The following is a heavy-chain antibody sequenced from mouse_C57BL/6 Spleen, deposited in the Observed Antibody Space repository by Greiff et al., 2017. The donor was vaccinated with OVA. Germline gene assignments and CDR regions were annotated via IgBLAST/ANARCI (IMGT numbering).Heavy chain of an antibody. J-gene: IGHJ4*01. CDR2: IWRGGST. CDR3: ASPFITTVVARDYYAMDY. V-gene: IGHV2-5*01. CDR1: GFSLTSYG. D-gene: IGHD1-1*01. Sequence: VQLKESGPGLVQPSQSLSITCTVSGFSLTSYGVHWVRQSPGKGLEWLGVIWRGGSTDYNAAFMSRLSITKDNSKSQVFFKMNSLQADDTAIYYCASPFITTVVARDYYAMDYWGQGTSVTVSS.